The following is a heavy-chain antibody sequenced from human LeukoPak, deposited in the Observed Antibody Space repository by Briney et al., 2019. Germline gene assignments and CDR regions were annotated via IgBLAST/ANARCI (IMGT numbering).Heavy chain of an antibody. CDR3: ARTLVNEAWFDP. CDR2: ISYDGSNK. J-gene: IGHJ5*02. Sequence: GGSLRLSCVASGFTFSYYSMHWVRQAPGKGLEWVALISYDGSNKYYADSVKGRFTISRDNSNHKLDLQMNSLRGDDTAVYYCARTLVNEAWFDPWGQGTLVTVSS. CDR1: GFTFSYYS. V-gene: IGHV3-30-3*01. D-gene: IGHD6-6*01.